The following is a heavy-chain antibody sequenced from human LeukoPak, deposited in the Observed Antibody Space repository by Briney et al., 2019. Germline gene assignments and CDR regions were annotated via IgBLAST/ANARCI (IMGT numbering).Heavy chain of an antibody. CDR3: ASHEVLRYFDWRRFDY. J-gene: IGHJ4*02. CDR1: GFTFNTYT. CDR2: ITSSSGSI. Sequence: GGSLRLSCAASGFTFNTYTMNWVRQAPGKGLEWVSSITSSSGSIYYADSVKGRFTISRDNAKNSLYLQMNSLRAEDTAVYYCASHEVLRYFDWRRFDYWGQGTLVTVSS. D-gene: IGHD3-9*01. V-gene: IGHV3-21*01.